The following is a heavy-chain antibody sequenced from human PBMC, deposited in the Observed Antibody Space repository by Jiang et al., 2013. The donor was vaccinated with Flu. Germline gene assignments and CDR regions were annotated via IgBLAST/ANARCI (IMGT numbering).Heavy chain of an antibody. CDR2: INTNTGNP. Sequence: NWVRQAPGQGLEWMGWINTNTGNPTYAQGFTGRFVFSLDTSVSTAYLQISSLKAEDTAVYYCARDWHCSSTSCYRPITTNYYYYYGMDVWGQGTTVTVSS. V-gene: IGHV7-4-1*02. D-gene: IGHD2-2*01. CDR3: ARDWHCSSTSCYRPITTNYYYYYGMDV. J-gene: IGHJ6*02.